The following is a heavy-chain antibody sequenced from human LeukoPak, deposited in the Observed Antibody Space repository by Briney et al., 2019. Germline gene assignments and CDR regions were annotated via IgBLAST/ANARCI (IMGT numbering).Heavy chain of an antibody. CDR3: ARTYDSCGYYDY. D-gene: IGHD3-22*01. CDR2: IYSGGST. CDR1: GFTVSSNY. V-gene: IGHV3-53*01. J-gene: IGHJ4*02. Sequence: GGSLRLSCAASGFTVSSNYMSWVRQAPGKGLEWVSVIYSGGSTYYADSVKGRFTISRDNSKNTLYLQMNSLRAEDTAVYYCARTYDSCGYYDYWGQGALVTVSS.